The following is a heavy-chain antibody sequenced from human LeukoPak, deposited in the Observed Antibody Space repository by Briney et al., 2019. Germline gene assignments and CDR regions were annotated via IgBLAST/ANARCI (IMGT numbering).Heavy chain of an antibody. CDR2: ISYDGSNK. V-gene: IGHV3-30*18. D-gene: IGHD6-13*01. Sequence: GGSLRLSCAASGFTFSSYGMHWVRRAPGKGLEWVAVISYDGSNKYYADSVKGRFTISRDNSKNTLYLQMNSLRAEDTAVYYCAKEYSSSWYPNYYYGMDVWGQGTTVTVSS. J-gene: IGHJ6*02. CDR3: AKEYSSSWYPNYYYGMDV. CDR1: GFTFSSYG.